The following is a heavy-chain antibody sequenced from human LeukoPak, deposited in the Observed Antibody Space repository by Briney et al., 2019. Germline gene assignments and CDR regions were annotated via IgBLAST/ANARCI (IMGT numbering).Heavy chain of an antibody. CDR3: ARLTKYYYDSSGYYDVFDI. Sequence: GESLKISCKGSGYSFTSYWIGWVRQMPGKGLEWMGIIYPGDSDTRYSPSFQGQVTISADKSISTAYLQWSSLKASDTAMYYCARLTKYYYDSSGYYDVFDIWGQGTMVTVSS. J-gene: IGHJ3*02. D-gene: IGHD3-22*01. V-gene: IGHV5-51*01. CDR1: GYSFTSYW. CDR2: IYPGDSDT.